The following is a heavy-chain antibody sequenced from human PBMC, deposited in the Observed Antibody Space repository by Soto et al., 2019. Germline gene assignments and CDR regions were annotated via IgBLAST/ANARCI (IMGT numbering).Heavy chain of an antibody. CDR3: ATTGGVLRFLEWSPPNYYYYGMDV. Sequence: AASVKVSCKVSGYTLTELSMHWVRQAPGKGLEWMGGFDPEDGETIYAQKFQGRVTMTEDTSTDTAYMELSSLRSEDTAVYYCATTGGVLRFLEWSPPNYYYYGMDVWGQGTTVTVSS. V-gene: IGHV1-24*01. CDR2: FDPEDGET. CDR1: GYTLTELS. D-gene: IGHD3-3*01. J-gene: IGHJ6*02.